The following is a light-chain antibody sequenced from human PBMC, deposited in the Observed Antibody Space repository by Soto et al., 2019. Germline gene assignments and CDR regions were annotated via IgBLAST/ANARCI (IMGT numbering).Light chain of an antibody. CDR2: GAS. V-gene: IGKV3-15*01. J-gene: IGKJ2*01. Sequence: EIVMTQSPATLSVSPGERATLSCRASQSVSRNLAWYRQKPGQAPRLLIYGASTRATGTPPRFSGSGSGTEFTLTINSLQSEDFAVYYCQQYNGWPYTFGQGTRLEIK. CDR1: QSVSRN. CDR3: QQYNGWPYT.